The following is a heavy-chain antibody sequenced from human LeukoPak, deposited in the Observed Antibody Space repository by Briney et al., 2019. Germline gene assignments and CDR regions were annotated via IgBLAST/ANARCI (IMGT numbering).Heavy chain of an antibody. CDR1: GFTFSTFA. CDR3: ARAVSNYYFWYFDL. Sequence: GGSLRLSCAASGFTFSTFAVSWVRQAPGKGLELVSYISSSTDPTYYADSVKGRFTISRDNAKSSLYLQMNSLRAEDTAVYYCARAVSNYYFWYFDLWGRGTLVTVSS. CDR2: ISSSTDPT. J-gene: IGHJ2*01. D-gene: IGHD4-11*01. V-gene: IGHV3-48*01.